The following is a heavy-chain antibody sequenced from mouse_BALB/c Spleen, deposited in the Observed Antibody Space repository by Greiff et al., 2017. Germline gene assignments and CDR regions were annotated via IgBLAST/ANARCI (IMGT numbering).Heavy chain of an antibody. V-gene: IGHV5-17*02. D-gene: IGHD2-2*01. CDR1: GFTFSSFG. CDR2: ISSGSSTI. CDR3: ARYGYDGHYYAMDY. Sequence: EVKLMESGGGLVQPGGSRKLSCAASGFTFSSFGMHWVRQAPEKGLEWVAYISSGSSTIYYADTVKGRFTISRDNPKNTLFLQMTSLRSEDTAMYYCARYGYDGHYYAMDYWGQGTSVTVSS. J-gene: IGHJ4*01.